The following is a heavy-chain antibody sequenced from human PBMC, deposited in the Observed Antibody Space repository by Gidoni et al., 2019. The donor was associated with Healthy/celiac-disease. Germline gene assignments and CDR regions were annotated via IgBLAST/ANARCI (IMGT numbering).Heavy chain of an antibody. V-gene: IGHV4-39*01. Sequence: QLQLQESGPGLVKPSETRSLTCTVSGGSISSSSYYWGWIRQPPGKGLEWIGSIYYSGSTYYNPSLQSRVTISVDTSKNQFSLKLSSVTAADTAVYYCARCGGIYYYYGMDVWGQGTTVTVSS. CDR3: ARCGGIYYYYGMDV. D-gene: IGHD1-20*01. CDR2: IYYSGST. J-gene: IGHJ6*02. CDR1: GGSISSSSYY.